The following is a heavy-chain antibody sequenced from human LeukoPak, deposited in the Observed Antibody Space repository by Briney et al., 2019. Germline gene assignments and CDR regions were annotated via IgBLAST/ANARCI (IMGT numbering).Heavy chain of an antibody. CDR2: INHSGST. Sequence: PSETLSLTCAVYGGSFSGYYWSWIRQPPGKGLEWIGEINHSGSTNYNPSLKSRVTISVDTSKNQFSLKLSSVTAADTAVYYCARQFQFGELSWGQGTLVTVSS. D-gene: IGHD3-10*01. V-gene: IGHV4-34*01. CDR1: GGSFSGYY. CDR3: ARQFQFGELS. J-gene: IGHJ4*02.